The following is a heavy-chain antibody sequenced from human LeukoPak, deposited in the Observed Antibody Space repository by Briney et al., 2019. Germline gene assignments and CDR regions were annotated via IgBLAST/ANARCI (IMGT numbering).Heavy chain of an antibody. CDR2: ISAYNGNT. CDR1: GYTFTSSG. Sequence: GASVKVSCKASGYTFTSSGISWVRQAPGQGLEWMGWISAYNGNTNYAQKLQGRVTMTTDTSTSTAYMELRSLRSDDTAVYYCARDSTTLGYCSSTSCMNWFDPWGQGTLVTVSS. J-gene: IGHJ5*02. CDR3: ARDSTTLGYCSSTSCMNWFDP. D-gene: IGHD2-2*01. V-gene: IGHV1-18*04.